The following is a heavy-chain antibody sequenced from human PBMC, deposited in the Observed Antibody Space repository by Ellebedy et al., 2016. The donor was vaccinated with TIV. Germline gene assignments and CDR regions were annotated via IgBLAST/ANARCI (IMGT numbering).Heavy chain of an antibody. CDR1: GFTFSSYA. CDR3: SSWKY. J-gene: IGHJ4*02. V-gene: IGHV3-7*01. Sequence: PGGSLRLSCAASGFTFSSYAMSWVRQAPGKGLEWVANINEDGSDRYYVDSVKGRFTISRDNAKSSLYLQMNSLRAENTAVYYCSSWKYWGQGALVTVSS. CDR2: INEDGSDR. D-gene: IGHD1-1*01.